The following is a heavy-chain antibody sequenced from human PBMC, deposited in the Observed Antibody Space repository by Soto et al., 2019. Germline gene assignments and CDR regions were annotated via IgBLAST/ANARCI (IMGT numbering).Heavy chain of an antibody. D-gene: IGHD1-7*01. Sequence: SEPLSLTCTVSGGSISSGGYYWSWIRQHPGKGLEWIGYIYYSGSTYYNPSLKSRVTISVDTSKNQFSLKLSSVTAADTAVYYCATGLSGTVDYWGQGTLVTVSS. CDR2: IYYSGST. J-gene: IGHJ4*02. CDR1: GGSISSGGYY. CDR3: ATGLSGTVDY. V-gene: IGHV4-31*03.